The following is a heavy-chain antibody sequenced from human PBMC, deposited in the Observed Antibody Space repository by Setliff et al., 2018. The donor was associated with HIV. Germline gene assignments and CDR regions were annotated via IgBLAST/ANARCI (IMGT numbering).Heavy chain of an antibody. CDR3: AQAQTSVSGSYYQYLQH. Sequence: PAGSLRLSCAASELTFSNYAMTWVRQAPGKGLEWVSSLSGSGGSTYYADSVKGRFTISRDNSKNTLYLRMNSLRAEDTAVYYCAQAQTSVSGSYYQYLQHWGQGTLVTVSS. V-gene: IGHV3-23*01. J-gene: IGHJ1*01. CDR1: ELTFSNYA. CDR2: LSGSGGST. D-gene: IGHD3-10*01.